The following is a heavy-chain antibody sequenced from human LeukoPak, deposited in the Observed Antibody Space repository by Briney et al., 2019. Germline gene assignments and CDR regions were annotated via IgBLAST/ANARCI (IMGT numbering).Heavy chain of an antibody. J-gene: IGHJ3*02. CDR3: ASISIAATRKAFDI. Sequence: SETLSLTCSVSGGSISSSSYHWGWIRQSPGKGLEWIGSIYYSGSAYYNPSLKSRLTISVDTSKNQFSLKLSSVTAADTAVYYCASISIAATRKAFDIWGQGTMVTVSS. D-gene: IGHD6-13*01. CDR1: GGSISSSSYH. V-gene: IGHV4-39*07. CDR2: IYYSGSA.